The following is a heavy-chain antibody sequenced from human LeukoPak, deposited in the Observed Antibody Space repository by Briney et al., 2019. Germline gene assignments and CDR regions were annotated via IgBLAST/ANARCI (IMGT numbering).Heavy chain of an antibody. CDR1: GYTFTGYY. Sequence: ASVKVSCKASGYTFTGYYMHWVRQAPGQGLEWMGWINPNSGGTNYAQKFQGRVTMTRDTSISTAYMELSRLRSDDTAVYYCARELYDFWSGYYPGYWGQGTLVTVSS. D-gene: IGHD3-3*01. CDR3: ARELYDFWSGYYPGY. CDR2: INPNSGGT. J-gene: IGHJ4*02. V-gene: IGHV1-2*02.